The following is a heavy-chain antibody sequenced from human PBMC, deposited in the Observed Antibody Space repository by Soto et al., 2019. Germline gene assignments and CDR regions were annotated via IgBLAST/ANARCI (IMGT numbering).Heavy chain of an antibody. V-gene: IGHV3-30*18. CDR2: ISYDGSNK. CDR1: GFTFSSYG. CDR3: AKGLGRLGYSYYYYGMDV. Sequence: QVQLVESGGGVVQPGRSLRLSCAASGFTFSSYGMHWVRQAPGKGLEWVAVISYDGSNKYYADSVKGRFTISRDNTKNPLYLQMNSLRAEDTAVYYCAKGLGRLGYSYYYYGMDVWGQGTTVTVSS. J-gene: IGHJ6*02. D-gene: IGHD5-18*01.